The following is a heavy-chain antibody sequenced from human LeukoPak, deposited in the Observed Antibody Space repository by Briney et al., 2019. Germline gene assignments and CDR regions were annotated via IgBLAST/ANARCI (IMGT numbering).Heavy chain of an antibody. Sequence: GGSLRLSCAASGFTFSSYAMSWVRQAPGKGLEWVSAISGSSSVTYYADSVKGRFTVSRDNSRNTLFLQMNSLRAEDTAVYYCAKDSLRITFEKTWGQGTLVTVSS. CDR3: AKDSLRITFEKT. CDR1: GFTFSSYA. D-gene: IGHD1-14*01. V-gene: IGHV3-23*01. CDR2: ISGSSSVT. J-gene: IGHJ5*02.